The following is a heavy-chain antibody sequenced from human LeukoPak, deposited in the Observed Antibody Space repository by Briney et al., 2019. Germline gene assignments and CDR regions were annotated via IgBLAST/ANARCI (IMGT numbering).Heavy chain of an antibody. Sequence: SVKVSCKASGGTFSSYAISWVRQAPGQGLEWMGRIIPILGIANYAQKFQGRVTITADKSSSTAYMELSSLRSEDTAVYYCARVPIPDCIGGSCTEESYFDYWGQGTLVTVSS. CDR1: GGTFSSYA. V-gene: IGHV1-69*04. CDR2: IIPILGIA. CDR3: ARVPIPDCIGGSCTEESYFDY. J-gene: IGHJ4*03. D-gene: IGHD2-15*01.